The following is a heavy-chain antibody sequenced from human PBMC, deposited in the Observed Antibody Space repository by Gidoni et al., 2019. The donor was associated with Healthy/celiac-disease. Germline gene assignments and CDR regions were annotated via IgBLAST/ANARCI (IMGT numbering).Heavy chain of an antibody. J-gene: IGHJ2*01. CDR2: ISSSSSYI. D-gene: IGHD2-2*01. V-gene: IGHV3-21*01. CDR3: AREAALTLYQLLLPGYFDL. Sequence: GLEWVSSISSSSSYIYYADSVKGRFTISRDNAKNSLYLQMNSLRAEDTAVYYCAREAALTLYQLLLPGYFDLWGRGTLVTVSS.